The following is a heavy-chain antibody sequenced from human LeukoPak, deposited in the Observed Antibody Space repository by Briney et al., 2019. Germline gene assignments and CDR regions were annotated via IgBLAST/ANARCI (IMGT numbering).Heavy chain of an antibody. D-gene: IGHD3-22*01. CDR3: ASYYYDSSGYYCPDY. CDR2: IIPIFGTA. V-gene: IGHV1-69*13. CDR1: GGTFSSYA. Sequence: ASVKVSCKASGGTFSSYAISWVRQAPGQGLEWMGGIIPIFGTANYAQKFQGRVTITADESTSTAYMELSSLRSEDTAVYYCASYYYDSSGYYCPDYWGQGTLVTVSS. J-gene: IGHJ4*02.